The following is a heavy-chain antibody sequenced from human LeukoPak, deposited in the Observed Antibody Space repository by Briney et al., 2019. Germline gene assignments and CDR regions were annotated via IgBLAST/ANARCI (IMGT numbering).Heavy chain of an antibody. CDR1: GFIFRNFG. D-gene: IGHD3-16*01. J-gene: IGHJ5*02. CDR2: ISDVVAHT. CDR3: AKDNYGGVYAS. Sequence: GGSLRLSCAASGFIFRNFGMSWIRQAPGKGLEWVSHISDVVAHTWYADSVKGRFIVSRDNSNNRVFLQMNSLRPEDTALYYCAKDNYGGVYASWGQGTLVTVSS. V-gene: IGHV3-23*01.